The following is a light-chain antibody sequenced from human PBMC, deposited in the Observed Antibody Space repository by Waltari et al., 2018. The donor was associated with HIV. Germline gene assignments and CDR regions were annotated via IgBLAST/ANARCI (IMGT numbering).Light chain of an antibody. V-gene: IGLV1-47*01. J-gene: IGLJ3*02. CDR3: STWDNSLSHWV. CDR2: RND. Sequence: QSVVTQPPSASGTPGQNISISCSGDISNLGGNFVYWYQQRPGTAPRLLIYRNDQRPSWVPDRFSGSKSATSASLAISGLRSEDEGDYHCSTWDNSLSHWVFGGGTKVTVL. CDR1: ISNLGGNF.